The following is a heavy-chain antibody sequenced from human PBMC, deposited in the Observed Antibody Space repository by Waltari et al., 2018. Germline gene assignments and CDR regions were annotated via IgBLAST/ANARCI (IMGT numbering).Heavy chain of an antibody. CDR3: ARDDRSGMDV. CDR1: HFTHSSYS. CDR2: NGSSSSYI. J-gene: IGHJ6*02. Sequence: AQPVASGGGLAKPGGYLSLSGASSHFTHSSYSLNWVRQAPGKGLEWVSSNGSSSSYIDYTDTVKGRFTISRDNAKNSLYLQMNNLRARDTAVYYCARDDRSGMDVWGQGTTVTVSS. V-gene: IGHV3-21*01.